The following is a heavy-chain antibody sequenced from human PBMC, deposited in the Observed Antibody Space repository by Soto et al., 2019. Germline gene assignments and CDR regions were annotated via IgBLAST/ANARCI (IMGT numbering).Heavy chain of an antibody. CDR3: ARGEDAFFYYGLDV. CDR1: ACSISMYY. J-gene: IGHJ6*02. CDR2: IYYSGST. Sequence: SETLSLTCTVSACSISMYYWSWLRQPPGKGLEWIGYIYYSGSTNYNPSLKSRVTISVDTSKNQFSLKLSSVTAADTAVYYCARGEDAFFYYGLDVCGQGITVTVSS. V-gene: IGHV4-59*01.